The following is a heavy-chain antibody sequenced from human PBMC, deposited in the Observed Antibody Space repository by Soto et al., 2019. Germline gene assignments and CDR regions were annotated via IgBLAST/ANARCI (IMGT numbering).Heavy chain of an antibody. V-gene: IGHV3-23*01. CDR3: AKDLRSGSSTWYLRVGWFDP. CDR1: GFTFSSYA. Sequence: EVQLLESGGGLVQPGGSLRLSCAASGFTFSSYAMSWVRQAPGKGLEWVSAISGSGGSTYYADSVKGRFTISRDNSKNTLYLQMNSLRAEDTAVYYCAKDLRSGSSTWYLRVGWFDPWGQGILVTVSS. D-gene: IGHD6-13*01. CDR2: ISGSGGST. J-gene: IGHJ5*02.